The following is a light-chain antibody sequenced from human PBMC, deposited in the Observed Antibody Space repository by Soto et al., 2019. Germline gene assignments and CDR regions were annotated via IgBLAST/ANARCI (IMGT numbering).Light chain of an antibody. CDR2: WAS. CDR3: QQYYSNPLT. Sequence: DIVMTQSPDSLAVSLGERASIKCKSSQGVVYSSNNKNYLAWYQQTRGQTAKMLIYWASTRESGVPDRFSGSGSGTDFTLTISRLQAEDVSVYYCQQYYSNPLTFGGGTKVDIK. V-gene: IGKV4-1*01. CDR1: QGVVYSSNNKNY. J-gene: IGKJ4*01.